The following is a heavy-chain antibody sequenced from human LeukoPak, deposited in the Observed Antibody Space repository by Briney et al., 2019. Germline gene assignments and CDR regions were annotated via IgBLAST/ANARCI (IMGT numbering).Heavy chain of an antibody. CDR2: INPNSGGT. J-gene: IGHJ4*02. V-gene: IGHV1-2*02. D-gene: IGHD5-24*01. Sequence: ASVKVSCKASGYTFTSYGISWVRQAPGQGLEWMGWINPNSGGTNYAQKFQGRVTMTRDTSISTAYMELSRLRSDDTAVYYCAREGTLRDGYNLFDYWGQGTLVTVSS. CDR1: GYTFTSYG. CDR3: AREGTLRDGYNLFDY.